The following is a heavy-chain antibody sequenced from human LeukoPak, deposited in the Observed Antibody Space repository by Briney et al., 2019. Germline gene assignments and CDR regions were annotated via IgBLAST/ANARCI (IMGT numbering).Heavy chain of an antibody. D-gene: IGHD3-16*01. Sequence: SETLSLTCAVSGGSISGFYWTWIRQPPGKGLEFIGQIHYSGSTDYNPSLRSRITMSVDTSKNQFFLSLNSVTAADTAVYYCAKFGLYYNMDVWGQGTTVTVSS. CDR3: AKFGLYYNMDV. CDR1: GGSISGFY. J-gene: IGHJ6*02. V-gene: IGHV4-59*03. CDR2: IHYSGST.